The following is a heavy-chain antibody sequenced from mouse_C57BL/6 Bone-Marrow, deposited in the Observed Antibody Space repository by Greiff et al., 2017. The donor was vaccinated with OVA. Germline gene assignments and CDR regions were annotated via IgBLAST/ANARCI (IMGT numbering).Heavy chain of an antibody. CDR3: ARRGNYYFGY. V-gene: IGHV5-17*01. CDR2: ISSGSSTI. D-gene: IGHD2-1*01. J-gene: IGHJ2*01. Sequence: EAQVVESGGGLVKPGGSLKLSCAASGFTFSDYGMHWVRQAPEKGLEWVAYISSGSSTIYYAETVKGRFTISRDTAKNTLFLQMTSLRSEETAMCSCARRGNYYFGYWGKGTTLTVSS. CDR1: GFTFSDYG.